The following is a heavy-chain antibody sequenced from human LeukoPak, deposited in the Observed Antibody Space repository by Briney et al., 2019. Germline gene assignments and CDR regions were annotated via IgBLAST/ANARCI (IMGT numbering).Heavy chain of an antibody. CDR2: IRYDGGNK. CDR1: GLTFSSYG. J-gene: IGHJ4*02. Sequence: GGSLTPSCAASGLTFSSYGMHWVRQAPGKGLEWVAFIRYDGGNKYYADSVKGRFTISRDNSKIALYRQIYSLRAEDTAVYYCARDPKTVRGAAFDYWGQGTLVTVSS. V-gene: IGHV3-30*02. CDR3: ARDPKTVRGAAFDY. D-gene: IGHD3-10*01.